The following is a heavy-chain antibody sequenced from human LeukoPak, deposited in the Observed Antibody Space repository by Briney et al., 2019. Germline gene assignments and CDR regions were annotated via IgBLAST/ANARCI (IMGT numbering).Heavy chain of an antibody. CDR3: ARRSVNLRLGELSFDY. CDR1: GFTFDDYG. Sequence: GXXLRLYCAASGFTFDDYGMRWEGQAQGKGVEWVSGISWNGGSKVYADSVKGRITIYRDKAKNPMYMQMKSLRAEDTALYYCARRSVNLRLGELSFDYWGQGTLVTVSS. CDR2: ISWNGGSK. V-gene: IGHV3-20*04. D-gene: IGHD3-16*02. J-gene: IGHJ4*02.